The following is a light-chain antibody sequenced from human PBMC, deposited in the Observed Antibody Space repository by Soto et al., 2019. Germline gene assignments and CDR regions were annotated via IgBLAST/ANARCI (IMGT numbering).Light chain of an antibody. CDR3: SSFTSSSTLYV. CDR2: EVS. J-gene: IGLJ1*01. CDR1: SSDVGAYRY. V-gene: IGLV2-14*01. Sequence: QSVLTQPASVSGSPGQSITISCTGTSSDVGAYRYVSWHQHHPGEGPKLMIYEVSNRPSGVSNRFSGSKSGNTASLTTSGLQAEDEADYYCSSFTSSSTLYVFGTGTKVTVL.